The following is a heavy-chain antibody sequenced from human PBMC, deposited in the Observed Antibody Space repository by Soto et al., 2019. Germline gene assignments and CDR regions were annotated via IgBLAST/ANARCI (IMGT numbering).Heavy chain of an antibody. Sequence: GGSLRLSCAASGFTFSSYAMHWVRQAPGKGLEWVAVISYDGSNKYYADSVKGRFTISRDNSKNTLYLQMNSLRAEDTAVYYCARRHYDILTGSYYFDYWGQGTLVTVSS. D-gene: IGHD3-9*01. V-gene: IGHV3-30-3*01. CDR3: ARRHYDILTGSYYFDY. CDR2: ISYDGSNK. CDR1: GFTFSSYA. J-gene: IGHJ4*02.